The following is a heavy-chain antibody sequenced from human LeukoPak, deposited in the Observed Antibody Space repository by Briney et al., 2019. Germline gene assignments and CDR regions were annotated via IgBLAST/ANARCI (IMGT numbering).Heavy chain of an antibody. V-gene: IGHV3-30*02. CDR3: AKGGSPSHNWFNS. CDR1: GFTFSDYG. D-gene: IGHD2-15*01. J-gene: IGHJ5*01. CDR2: IRNDGSYE. Sequence: GGSLRLSCAASGFTFSDYGMHWVRPAPGKRLERVAFIRNDGSYEYYPDSVKGRFTISRYNSRNSLFLQMNSLRAEDTAVYYCAKGGSPSHNWFNSWGQGTLVTVSS.